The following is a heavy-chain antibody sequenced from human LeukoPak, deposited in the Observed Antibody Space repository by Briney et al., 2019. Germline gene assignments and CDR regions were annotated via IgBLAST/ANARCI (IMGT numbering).Heavy chain of an antibody. CDR1: GVSFRDYT. Sequence: ASVKVSCKASGVSFRDYTINWVRQAPGQGLEWMGAIIPISGTTNYAQRLQGRVTLTMDDSATTAFMEMSSLRSEDTAVYYCASRFTARQLVPTDYYHMDVWGKGTTVFVSS. CDR3: ASRFTARQLVPTDYYHMDV. D-gene: IGHD6-13*01. CDR2: IIPISGTT. V-gene: IGHV1-69*05. J-gene: IGHJ6*03.